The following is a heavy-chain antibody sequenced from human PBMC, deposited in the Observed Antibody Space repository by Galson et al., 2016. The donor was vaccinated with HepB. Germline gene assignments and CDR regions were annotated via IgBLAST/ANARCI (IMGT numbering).Heavy chain of an antibody. Sequence: SETLSLTCAIYGGSFSGYYWSWIRQPPGKGLEWIGEINHSGISNYSPSLKSRATISKDMSKNQFSLRLSSVTPADTAVYYCARGLSSRYTVTTHFEYWGQGTHVIVSS. J-gene: IGHJ4*02. V-gene: IGHV4-34*01. CDR2: INHSGIS. CDR1: GGSFSGYY. CDR3: ARGLSSRYTVTTHFEY. D-gene: IGHD4-11*01.